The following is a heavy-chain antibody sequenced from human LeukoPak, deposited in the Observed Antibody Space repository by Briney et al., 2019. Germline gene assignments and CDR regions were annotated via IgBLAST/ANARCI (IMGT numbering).Heavy chain of an antibody. CDR1: GFTFSSYW. V-gene: IGHV3-7*01. J-gene: IGHJ4*02. CDR2: IKQDGSDN. D-gene: IGHD3-10*01. Sequence: AGTLRLSCAASGFTFSSYWMSWVRQAPGKGLEWVANIKQDGSDNYYVDSVKGRFTISRDNAKNSLYLQMNSLRAEDTAVYYCARLGYYGSGVYFDYWGQGTLVTVSS. CDR3: ARLGYYGSGVYFDY.